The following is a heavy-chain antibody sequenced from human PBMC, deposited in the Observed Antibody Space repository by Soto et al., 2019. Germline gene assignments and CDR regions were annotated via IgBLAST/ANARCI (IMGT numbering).Heavy chain of an antibody. Sequence: EVQLLESGGGLVQPGGSLRLSCAASGFTFSRYAMRWVRQATGKGREWVSAISGSGGSTYYADSVKGRFTISRDNSKSPLYLETNSLRSEDTGVYYWAGRGSGSYCDYWGHGTLVMVSS. CDR2: ISGSGGST. V-gene: IGHV3-23*01. CDR1: GFTFSRYA. J-gene: IGHJ4*01. D-gene: IGHD1-26*01. CDR3: AGRGSGSYCDY.